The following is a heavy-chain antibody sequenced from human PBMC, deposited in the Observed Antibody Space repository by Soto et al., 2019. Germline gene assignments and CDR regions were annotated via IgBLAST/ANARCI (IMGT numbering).Heavy chain of an antibody. CDR3: ARDKSLTTDFDY. D-gene: IGHD3-22*01. J-gene: IGHJ4*02. CDR2: IHYSGTT. Sequence: SETLSLTCTVSGDAIRSYYWSWIRQPPGKGLEWIGYIHYSGTTYYNPSLKSRVTISVDTSKNQFSLKLSSVTAADTAVYFCARDKSLTTDFDYWGQGTLVTVSS. CDR1: GDAIRSYY. V-gene: IGHV4-30-4*08.